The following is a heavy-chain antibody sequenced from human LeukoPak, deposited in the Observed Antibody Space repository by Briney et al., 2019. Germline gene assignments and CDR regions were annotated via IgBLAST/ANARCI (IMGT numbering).Heavy chain of an antibody. CDR2: VSAYNGDT. V-gene: IGHV1-18*04. Sequence: ASVKVSCKASGYTFTAYYIHWVRQAPGQGLEWMGWVSAYNGDTRYAQNLQGRLTMTTETSTSTAYMELRSLRSDDTAMYHCARFSLGAAAAGFDPWGQGTLVTVSS. J-gene: IGHJ5*02. CDR1: GYTFTAYY. CDR3: ARFSLGAAAAGFDP. D-gene: IGHD6-13*01.